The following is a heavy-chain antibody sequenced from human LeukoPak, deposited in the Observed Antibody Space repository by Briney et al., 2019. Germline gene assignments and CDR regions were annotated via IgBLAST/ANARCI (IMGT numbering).Heavy chain of an antibody. Sequence: GGSLRLSCAASGFTFSSYGMHWVRQAPGKGLEWVAVIWYDGSNKYYADSVKGRFTISRGNSKNTLYLQMNSLRAEDTAVYYCARVHPVTTRVADYWGQGTLVTVSS. CDR1: GFTFSSYG. J-gene: IGHJ4*02. CDR2: IWYDGSNK. V-gene: IGHV3-33*01. D-gene: IGHD4-17*01. CDR3: ARVHPVTTRVADY.